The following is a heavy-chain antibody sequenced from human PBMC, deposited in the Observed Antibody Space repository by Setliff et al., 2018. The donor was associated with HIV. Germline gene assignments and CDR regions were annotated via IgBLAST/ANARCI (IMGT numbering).Heavy chain of an antibody. V-gene: IGHV4-31*03. CDR1: GVSVSSGGYY. Sequence: PSETLSLTCTVSGVSVSSGGYYWSCIRQHPGKGLEWIGYVYYTGTSYFNPSLKSRITISVDTSKNHFSLKLGFVTAADTAVYYCARGESTTWDFAEYFQHWGHGTLVTVSS. CDR3: ARGESTTWDFAEYFQH. J-gene: IGHJ1*01. CDR2: VYYTGTS. D-gene: IGHD2-2*01.